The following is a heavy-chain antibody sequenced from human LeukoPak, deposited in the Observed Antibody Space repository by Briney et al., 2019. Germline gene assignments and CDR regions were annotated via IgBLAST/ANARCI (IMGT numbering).Heavy chain of an antibody. CDR2: IYYSGST. CDR3: ARDSGYSGYDFDAFDI. Sequence: SETLSLTCTVSGGSISSYYWSWIRQPPGKGLEWIGYIYYSGSTNYNPSLKSRVTISVDTSKNQFSLKLSSVTAADTAVYYCARDSGYSGYDFDAFDIWGQGTMVTVSS. D-gene: IGHD5-12*01. V-gene: IGHV4-59*01. CDR1: GGSISSYY. J-gene: IGHJ3*02.